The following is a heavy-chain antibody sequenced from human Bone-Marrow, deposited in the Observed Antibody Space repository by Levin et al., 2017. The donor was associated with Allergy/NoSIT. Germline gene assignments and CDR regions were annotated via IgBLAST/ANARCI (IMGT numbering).Heavy chain of an antibody. Sequence: PGGSLRLSCAASGSTFSNYWMRWIRQAPGRGLEGVANIKTDGSEKYYVDSVKGRFAISRDNAKNSMYLQLNNVRAEDTGVYYWASWIRGSSWYYCGPGTLVTVSS. D-gene: IGHD6-13*01. J-gene: IGHJ4*02. CDR3: ASWIRGSSWYY. CDR2: IKTDGSEK. CDR1: GSTFSNYW. V-gene: IGHV3-7*01.